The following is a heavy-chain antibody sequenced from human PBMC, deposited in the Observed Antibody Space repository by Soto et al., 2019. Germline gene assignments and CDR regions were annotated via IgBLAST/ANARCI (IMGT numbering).Heavy chain of an antibody. Sequence: GLSLRLSCAASGFTFSSYGMHWVRQAPGKGLVWVSRINSDGSSTSYADSVKGRFTISRDNAKNTLYLQMNSLRAEDTAVYYCARTYYDFWGGYYIDYWGQGTLVTVSS. V-gene: IGHV3-74*01. D-gene: IGHD3-3*01. CDR2: INSDGSST. CDR3: ARTYYDFWGGYYIDY. J-gene: IGHJ4*02. CDR1: GFTFSSYG.